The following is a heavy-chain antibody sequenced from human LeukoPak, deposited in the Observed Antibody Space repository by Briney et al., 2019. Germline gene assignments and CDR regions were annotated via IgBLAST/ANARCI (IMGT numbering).Heavy chain of an antibody. Sequence: GESLKISCKGSGYRFTSYWISWVRQMPGKGLEWMGRIDPSDSYTNYSPSFQGHVTISADKSISTAYLQWSSLKASDTAMYYCARHSGGSGSYYNLPFDYWGQGTLVTVSS. CDR1: GYRFTSYW. D-gene: IGHD3-10*01. CDR3: ARHSGGSGSYYNLPFDY. J-gene: IGHJ4*02. V-gene: IGHV5-10-1*01. CDR2: IDPSDSYT.